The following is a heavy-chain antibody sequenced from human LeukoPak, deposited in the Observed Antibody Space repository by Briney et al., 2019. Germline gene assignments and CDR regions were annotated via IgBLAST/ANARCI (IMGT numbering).Heavy chain of an antibody. CDR1: GFTFSSYA. Sequence: GGSLRLSCAASGFTFSSYAMSWVRQAPGKGLEWVSTISGSGGSTYYADSVKGRFTISRDNSKNTLYLQMNSLRAEDTAVYYCARGKPTYYYDSSGYYLDYWGQGTLVTVSS. V-gene: IGHV3-23*01. CDR3: ARGKPTYYYDSSGYYLDY. D-gene: IGHD3-22*01. J-gene: IGHJ4*02. CDR2: ISGSGGST.